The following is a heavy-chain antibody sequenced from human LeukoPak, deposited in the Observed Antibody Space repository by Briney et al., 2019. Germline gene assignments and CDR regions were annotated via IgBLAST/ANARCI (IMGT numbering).Heavy chain of an antibody. Sequence: SETLSLTCTVSGGSTTDYFWSWIRQPAGKGLEWIGRIYSSGSTNYNASLKSRVTMSVDTSKNQFSLKLSSVTAADTAVYYCARDHGGWYGYFQHWGQGTLVTVSS. D-gene: IGHD6-19*01. V-gene: IGHV4-4*07. J-gene: IGHJ1*01. CDR3: ARDHGGWYGYFQH. CDR2: IYSSGST. CDR1: GGSTTDYF.